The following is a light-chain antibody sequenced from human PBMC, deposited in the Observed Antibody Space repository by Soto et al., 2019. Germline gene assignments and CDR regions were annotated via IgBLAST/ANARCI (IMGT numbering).Light chain of an antibody. V-gene: IGKV3-15*01. CDR2: GAS. J-gene: IGKJ1*01. CDR1: QSVSSN. Sequence: IVMTQSPATLSVSPGERATLSCRASQSVSSNLAWYQQKPGQSPRLLIYGASTRATGVPARFSGSGSGTEFTLTISSLQSEDFAVYYCQQYYSTRTWTFGQGTKVDI. CDR3: QQYYSTRTWT.